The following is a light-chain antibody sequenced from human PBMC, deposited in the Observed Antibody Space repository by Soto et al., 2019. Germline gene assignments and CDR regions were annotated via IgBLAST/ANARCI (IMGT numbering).Light chain of an antibody. CDR2: EAS. J-gene: IGKJ1*01. CDR1: QSFDTH. V-gene: IGKV1-39*01. CDR3: HQTYSPPDT. Sequence: DIRMTQSPSSLSASLGDRVTFTCRAIQSFDTHLNWYQQHPGKAPNALIYEASNLQSGVPSRFSGSGSGTDFTLTISGLQPDDSATYYCHQTYSPPDTFGQGTKVEIK.